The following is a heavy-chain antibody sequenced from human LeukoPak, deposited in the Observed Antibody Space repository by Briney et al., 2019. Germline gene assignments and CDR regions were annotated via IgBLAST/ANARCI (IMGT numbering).Heavy chain of an antibody. D-gene: IGHD1-7*01. CDR3: ARGDPITGTWSTGSSSDAFDI. CDR1: GGSFSGYY. J-gene: IGHJ3*02. CDR2: INHSGGT. Sequence: PSETLSLTCAVYGGSFSGYYWSWIRQPPGKGLEWIGEINHSGGTNYNPPLKSRVTISVDTSKNQFSLKLSSVTAADTAVYYCARGDPITGTWSTGSSSDAFDIWGQGTMVTVSS. V-gene: IGHV4-34*01.